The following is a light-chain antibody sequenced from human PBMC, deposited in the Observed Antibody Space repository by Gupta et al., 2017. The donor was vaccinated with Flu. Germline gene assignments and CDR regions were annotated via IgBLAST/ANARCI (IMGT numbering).Light chain of an antibody. CDR2: AAS. CDR3: QQSYSTPT. CDR1: QSISIY. Sequence: SPSSLSASVRDRVTITCRASQSISIYLNWYQQKPGKAPKLLIYAASSLQSGVPSRFSGSGSGTDFTLTISSLQPEDFATYYCQQSYSTPTFGQGTRVEIK. J-gene: IGKJ5*01. V-gene: IGKV1-39*01.